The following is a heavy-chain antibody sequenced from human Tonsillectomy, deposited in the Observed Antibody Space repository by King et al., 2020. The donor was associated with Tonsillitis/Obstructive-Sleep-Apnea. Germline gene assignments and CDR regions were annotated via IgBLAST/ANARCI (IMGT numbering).Heavy chain of an antibody. CDR3: ARDRYYGPGTFDY. D-gene: IGHD3-10*01. V-gene: IGHV3-48*03. J-gene: IGHJ4*02. CDR1: GFTFSSYE. CDR2: ISGSGSTI. Sequence: VQLVESGGGLVQPGGSLRLSCAASGFTFSSYEMNWVRQAPGKGLEWVSYISGSGSTIYYADSVKGRFTISRDNAKNSLYLQMNSLRAEDTAVYYCARDRYYGPGTFDYWGQGTLVTVSS.